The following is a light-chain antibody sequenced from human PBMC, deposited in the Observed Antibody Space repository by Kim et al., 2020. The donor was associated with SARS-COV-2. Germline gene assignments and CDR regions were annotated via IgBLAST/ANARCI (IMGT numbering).Light chain of an antibody. CDR3: AAWDDTLV. V-gene: IGLV1-47*01. CDR1: SSNIARNY. CDR2: KNN. J-gene: IGLJ2*01. Sequence: GTPGQRVTISCSGSSSNIARNYVFWYQQVPGTAPKLLIYKNNQRPSGVPDRFSGSKSGSSASLAISGLRSEDEADYYCAAWDDTLVFGGGTQLTVL.